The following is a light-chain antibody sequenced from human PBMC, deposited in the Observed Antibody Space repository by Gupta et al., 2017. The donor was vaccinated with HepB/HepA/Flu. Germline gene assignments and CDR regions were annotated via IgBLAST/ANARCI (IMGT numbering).Light chain of an antibody. CDR1: QSVGAY. CDR3: QHGSDFLT. J-gene: IGKJ3*01. Sequence: EIVLTQSPATLSLSPGERATLSCRASQSVGAYLAWYQQKPGQAPRLLIYDASTRATSTPDRFSGSGSGTELTLTSSSRETEDFAVYYWQHGSDFLTFGAGTKVAIK. CDR2: DAS. V-gene: IGKV3-11*01.